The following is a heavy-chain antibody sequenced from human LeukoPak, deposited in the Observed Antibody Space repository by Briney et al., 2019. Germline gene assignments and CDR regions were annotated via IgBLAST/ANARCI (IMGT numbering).Heavy chain of an antibody. CDR2: ISAYNGNT. D-gene: IGHD3-3*01. Sequence: ASVKVSCKASGYTFTSYGISWVRQAPGQGLEWMGWISAYNGNTNYAQKLQGRVTMTTDTSTSTAYMELRSLRSDDTAVYYCARDGGILRSLEWCAFDPWGQGTLVTVSS. V-gene: IGHV1-18*01. J-gene: IGHJ5*02. CDR3: ARDGGILRSLEWCAFDP. CDR1: GYTFTSYG.